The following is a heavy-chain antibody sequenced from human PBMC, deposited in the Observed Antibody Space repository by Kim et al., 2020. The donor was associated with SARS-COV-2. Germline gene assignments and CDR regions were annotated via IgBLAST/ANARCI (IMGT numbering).Heavy chain of an antibody. CDR3: ARVSSIAARGYYMDV. Sequence: SETLSLTCTVSGGSISSYYWSWIRQPPGKGLEWIGYIYYSGSTNYNPSLKSRVTISVDTSKNQFSLKLSSVTAADTAVYYCARVSSIAARGYYMDVRGKG. V-gene: IGHV4-59*01. J-gene: IGHJ6*03. D-gene: IGHD6-6*01. CDR1: GGSISSYY. CDR2: IYYSGST.